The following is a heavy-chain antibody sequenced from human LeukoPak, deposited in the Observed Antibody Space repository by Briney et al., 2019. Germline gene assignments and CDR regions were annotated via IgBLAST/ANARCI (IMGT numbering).Heavy chain of an antibody. CDR1: GFTFRSYG. CDR3: AKDLVPDVPAATPFDY. V-gene: IGHV3-23*01. Sequence: GGSLRLSCAASGFTFRSYGMTWVRQAPGKGLEWVSAISGSGGSTYYADSVKGRFTISRDNSKNTLYLQMNSLRAEDTAVYYCAKDLVPDVPAATPFDYWGQGTLVTVSS. J-gene: IGHJ4*02. CDR2: ISGSGGST. D-gene: IGHD2-2*01.